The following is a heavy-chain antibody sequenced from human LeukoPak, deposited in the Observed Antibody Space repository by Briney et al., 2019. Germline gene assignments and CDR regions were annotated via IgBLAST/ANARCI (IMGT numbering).Heavy chain of an antibody. D-gene: IGHD2-21*01. J-gene: IGHJ3*02. CDR2: IKTDGRDT. Sequence: PGGSLRLSCAASGFTFSDYWMHWVRQAPGKGLVWVSRIKTDGRDTNYADSVKGRFTISRDNAKNTLYLQMNSLRAEDTAVYYCAKSRAYCGGDCLQAFDIWGQGTMVTVSS. CDR1: GFTFSDYW. CDR3: AKSRAYCGGDCLQAFDI. V-gene: IGHV3-74*01.